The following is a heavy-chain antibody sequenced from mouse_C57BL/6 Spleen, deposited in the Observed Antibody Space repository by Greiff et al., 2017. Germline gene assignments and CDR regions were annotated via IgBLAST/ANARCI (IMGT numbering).Heavy chain of an antibody. CDR3: ARRELGLDY. V-gene: IGHV5-4*03. J-gene: IGHJ2*01. Sequence: DVKLVESGGGLVKPGGSLKLSCAASGFTFSSYAMSWVRQTPEKRLEWVATISDGGSYTYYPDNVKGRFTISRDNAKNNLYLQMSHLKAEDTAMYYCARRELGLDYWGQGTTLTVSS. D-gene: IGHD4-1*01. CDR1: GFTFSSYA. CDR2: ISDGGSYT.